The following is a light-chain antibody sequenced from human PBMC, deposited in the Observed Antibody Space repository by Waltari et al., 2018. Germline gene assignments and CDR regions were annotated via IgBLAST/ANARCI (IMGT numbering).Light chain of an antibody. Sequence: IVLTQSPDTLSLSPGQRATLSCRACQTINNNFLVWYQQKPGQAPRLLIHGASRRATDFPDRFSGSGSGTDFTLTISRLEPEDVAVYYCQQYDGSILTFGGGTKVEV. V-gene: IGKV3-20*01. CDR2: GAS. CDR3: QQYDGSILT. CDR1: QTINNNF. J-gene: IGKJ4*01.